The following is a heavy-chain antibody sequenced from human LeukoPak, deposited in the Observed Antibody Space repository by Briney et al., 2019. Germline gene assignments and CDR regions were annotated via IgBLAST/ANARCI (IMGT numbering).Heavy chain of an antibody. V-gene: IGHV3-23*01. CDR3: AKAHERYSSSWYVETFDY. J-gene: IGHJ4*02. CDR1: GFTFSSYA. D-gene: IGHD6-13*01. CDR2: ICGSGGSS. Sequence: SGGSLRLSCAASGFTFSSYAMSWGRQAPGKGVEGVSAICGSGGSSYYADSVKGRFTISRDNSKNTLYLQMNSLRAEDTAVYYCAKAHERYSSSWYVETFDYWGQGTLVTVSS.